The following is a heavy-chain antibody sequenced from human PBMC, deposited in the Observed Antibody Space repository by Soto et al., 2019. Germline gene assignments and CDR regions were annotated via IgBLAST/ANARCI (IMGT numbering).Heavy chain of an antibody. CDR2: VHPGDSDT. V-gene: IGHV5-51*01. CDR1: DNSFSNYL. J-gene: IGHJ6*02. CDR3: ARLTRPSSGLTYGMGV. Sequence: VSYESSDNSFSNYLGGLMLEMPGKGLEWMGSVHPGDSDTRYNPSFQGQVTISGDRSINTAYLQWRSLKASDSAMYYCARLTRPSSGLTYGMGVRGQGTTVTGSS. D-gene: IGHD3-22*01.